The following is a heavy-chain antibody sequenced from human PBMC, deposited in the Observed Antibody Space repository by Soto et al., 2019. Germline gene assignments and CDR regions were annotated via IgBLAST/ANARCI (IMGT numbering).Heavy chain of an antibody. CDR3: AKDHGSGCYEDFDY. J-gene: IGHJ4*02. D-gene: IGHD6-19*01. V-gene: IGHV1-2*02. CDR1: GYTFIAYH. Sequence: QVQLVQSGAEAKKPGASVKVSCKASGYTFIAYHIHWLRQAPGQGLEWMGWINPNSGGTNYAQEFQGRVTMTRDTSISTAYMELSRLTSDDTDMYYCAKDHGSGCYEDFDYWGQGNLVTVSP. CDR2: INPNSGGT.